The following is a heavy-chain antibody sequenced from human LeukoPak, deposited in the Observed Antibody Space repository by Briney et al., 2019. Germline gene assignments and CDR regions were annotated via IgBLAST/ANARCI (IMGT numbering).Heavy chain of an antibody. D-gene: IGHD3-10*01. J-gene: IGHJ6*03. CDR2: INHRGGT. V-gene: IGHV4-4*02. CDR1: GGSISSSNW. CDR3: ARKYNYGSGRYYNGYYYYYMDV. Sequence: KPSGTLSLTCAVSGGSISSSNWWSWVRQPPGQGLEWIGEINHRGGTSYNPSLRSRVTISVDTSKNQFSLKLSSVTAADTAVYYCARKYNYGSGRYYNGYYYYYMDVWGKGTTVTISS.